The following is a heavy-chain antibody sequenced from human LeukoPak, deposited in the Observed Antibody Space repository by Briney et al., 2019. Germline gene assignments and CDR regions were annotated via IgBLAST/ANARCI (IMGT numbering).Heavy chain of an antibody. D-gene: IGHD3-22*01. V-gene: IGHV3-13*01. CDR2: IGTAGDT. Sequence: GGSLRLSCAASGFTFSSYDMHWVRHATGKGLEWVSAIGTAGDTYYPGSAKGRFTISRENAKNSLYLQMNSLRAGDTAVYYCARVRYYYDSSGYYPHPYFDYWGQGTLVTVSS. CDR3: ARVRYYYDSSGYYPHPYFDY. J-gene: IGHJ4*02. CDR1: GFTFSSYD.